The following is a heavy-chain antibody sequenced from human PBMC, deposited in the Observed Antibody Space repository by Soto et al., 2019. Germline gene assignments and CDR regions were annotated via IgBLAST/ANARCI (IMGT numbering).Heavy chain of an antibody. CDR1: GGSISTDDHF. J-gene: IGHJ4*02. CDR2: IYHSGST. D-gene: IGHD6-13*01. Sequence: QVQLQESGPGLVKPSQTLSLTCTVSGGSISTDDHFWSWILQPPWKGLEWIGYIYHSGSTHYNPSLKSRLFISLDTSKNQFSLQLTSVTAADTAVYYCATVRSRWNIDYWGQGTLVTVSS. CDR3: ATVRSRWNIDY. V-gene: IGHV4-30-4*01.